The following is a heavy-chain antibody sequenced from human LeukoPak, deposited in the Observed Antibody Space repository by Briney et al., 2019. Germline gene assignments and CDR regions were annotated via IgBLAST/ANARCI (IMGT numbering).Heavy chain of an antibody. CDR2: TKDKGYSYTT. CDR1: GFTFSDLF. D-gene: IGHD3-10*01. J-gene: IGHJ4*02. V-gene: IGHV3-72*01. Sequence: GGSLRLSCAVSGFTFSDLFMDWVHQAPGKGLEWVGRTKDKGYSYTTEYAASVKGRFTISRDDSKNLVYLQMNSLKTEDTAVCYCASIRGVFGYWGQGTLVTVSS. CDR3: ASIRGVFGY.